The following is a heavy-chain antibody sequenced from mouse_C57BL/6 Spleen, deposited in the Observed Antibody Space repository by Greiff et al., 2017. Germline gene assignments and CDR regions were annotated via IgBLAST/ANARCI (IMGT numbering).Heavy chain of an antibody. D-gene: IGHD1-1*01. V-gene: IGHV1-59*01. J-gene: IGHJ1*03. CDR3: ARGAYYGSSRGYFDV. CDR2: IDPSDSYT. Sequence: VQLQQPGAELVRPGTSVKLSCKASGYTFTSYWMHWVKQRPGQGLEWIGVIDPSDSYTNYNQKFKGKATLTVDTSSSTAYMQLSSLTSEDSAVYYCARGAYYGSSRGYFDVWGTGTTVTVSS. CDR1: GYTFTSYW.